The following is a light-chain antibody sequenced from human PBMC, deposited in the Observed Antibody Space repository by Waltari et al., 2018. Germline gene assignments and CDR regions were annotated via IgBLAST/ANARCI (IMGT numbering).Light chain of an antibody. V-gene: IGKV2-28*01. J-gene: IGKJ5*01. CDR1: QSLLLSNGYNY. CDR3: MEALQSVT. CDR2: LGS. Sequence: DIVMTQSPLSLPVTPGEPASISCRSSQSLLLSNGYNYLDWYLQKPGQSPQILIYLGSNRASGVPDRFSGSGSGTDFTLKISRVEAEDAGVYYCMEALQSVTFGQGTRLEIK.